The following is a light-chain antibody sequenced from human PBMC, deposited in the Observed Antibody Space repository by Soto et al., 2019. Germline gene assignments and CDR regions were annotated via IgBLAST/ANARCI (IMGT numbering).Light chain of an antibody. CDR2: GAS. Sequence: DRVTITCRASQDIGNDLGWYQQRPGEAPELLLYGASTLRSGVPSRFSGSGSGTHFALTINNLQPEDSATYFCLQDHTYPWTFGQGTKVEI. V-gene: IGKV1-6*01. J-gene: IGKJ1*01. CDR3: LQDHTYPWT. CDR1: QDIGND.